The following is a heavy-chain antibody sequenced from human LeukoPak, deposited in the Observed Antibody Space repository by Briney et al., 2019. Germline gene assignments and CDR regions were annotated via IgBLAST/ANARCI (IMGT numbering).Heavy chain of an antibody. D-gene: IGHD2-2*01. Sequence: GASVKVSCKASGGTFSSYAISWVRQAPGQGLEWMGRIIPILGMANYAQRFQGRVTTTADKSTSTAYMELSSLSSEDTAVYYCVHDIVVVPAADDAFDIWGQGTMVTASS. J-gene: IGHJ3*02. CDR2: IIPILGMA. CDR1: GGTFSSYA. CDR3: VHDIVVVPAADDAFDI. V-gene: IGHV1-69*04.